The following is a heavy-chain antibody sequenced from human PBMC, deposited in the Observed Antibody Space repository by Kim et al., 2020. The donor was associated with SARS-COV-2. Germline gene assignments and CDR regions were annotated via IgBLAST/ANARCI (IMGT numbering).Heavy chain of an antibody. CDR3: ARGIAAAGPPGY. CDR2: ISSSSSYI. CDR1: GFTFSSYS. J-gene: IGHJ4*02. Sequence: GGSLRLSCAASGFTFSSYSMNWVRQAPGKGLEWVSSISSSSSYIYYADSVKGRFTISRDNAKNSLYLQMNSLRAEDTAVYYCARGIAAAGPPGYWGQGTLVTVSS. D-gene: IGHD6-13*01. V-gene: IGHV3-21*01.